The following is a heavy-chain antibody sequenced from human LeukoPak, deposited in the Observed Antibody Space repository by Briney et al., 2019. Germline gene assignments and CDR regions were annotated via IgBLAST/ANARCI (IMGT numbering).Heavy chain of an antibody. D-gene: IGHD1-26*01. Sequence: SVKVSCKASGFTFTSSAVQWVRQARGQRLEWIGWIVVGSGNTNYAQKFQERVTITRDMSTSTAYMDLSSLRSEDTAVYYCAAPSGSYYGRDYYYYGMDVWGQGTTVTVSS. CDR1: GFTFTSSA. CDR3: AAPSGSYYGRDYYYYGMDV. CDR2: IVVGSGNT. J-gene: IGHJ6*02. V-gene: IGHV1-58*01.